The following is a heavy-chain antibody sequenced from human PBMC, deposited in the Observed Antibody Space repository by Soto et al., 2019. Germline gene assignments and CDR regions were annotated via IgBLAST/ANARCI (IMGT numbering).Heavy chain of an antibody. CDR3: AKEMVAAAYVETSPFDL. V-gene: IGHV3-23*01. J-gene: IGHJ4*02. Sequence: PGGSLRLSCAASGFTFSSYAMGWLRQAPGTGPEWVAFVDGSGGDTSFADSVKGRFTISRDNSKNSLYLHMNSLRAEDTAIYYSAKEMVAAAYVETSPFDLWGQGTLVTVSS. D-gene: IGHD2-15*01. CDR2: VDGSGGDT. CDR1: GFTFSSYA.